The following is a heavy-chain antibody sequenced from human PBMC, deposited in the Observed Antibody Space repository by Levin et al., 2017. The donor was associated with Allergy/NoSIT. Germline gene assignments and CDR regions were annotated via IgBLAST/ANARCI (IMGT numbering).Heavy chain of an antibody. CDR2: IKSKTDGGTT. CDR1: GFTFSNAW. J-gene: IGHJ4*02. Sequence: GGSLRLSCAASGFTFSNAWMSWVRQAPGKGLEWVGRIKSKTDGGTTDYAAPVKGRFTISRDDSKNTLYLQMNSLKTEDTAVYYCEAITMVRGVSFDYWGQGTLVTVSS. CDR3: EAITMVRGVSFDY. V-gene: IGHV3-15*01. D-gene: IGHD3-10*01.